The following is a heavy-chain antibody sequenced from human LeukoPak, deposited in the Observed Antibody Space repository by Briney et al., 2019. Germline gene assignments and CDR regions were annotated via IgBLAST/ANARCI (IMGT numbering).Heavy chain of an antibody. V-gene: IGHV4-59*01. CDR1: GGSISSYY. CDR2: IYYSGST. J-gene: IGHJ4*02. D-gene: IGHD3-22*01. Sequence: PSGTLSLTCTVSGGSISSYYWSWIRQPPGKGLEWIGYIYYSGSTNYNPSLKSRVTISVDTSKNQFSLKLSSVTAADTAVYYCARELENYYDSSGYYYDWGQGTLVTVSS. CDR3: ARELENYYDSSGYYYD.